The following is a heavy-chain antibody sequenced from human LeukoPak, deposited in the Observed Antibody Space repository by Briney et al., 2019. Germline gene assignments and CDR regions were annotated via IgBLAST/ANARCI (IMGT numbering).Heavy chain of an antibody. J-gene: IGHJ4*02. CDR2: ITSNSYTI. D-gene: IGHD3-10*01. Sequence: GGSLRLSCAASGFTFSSYSMNWVRQAPGKGLEWVSYITSNSYTIYYADSVKGRFTISRDNAKNSLYLQIHSLRAEDTAVYYCARVGTYGSGSYRYWGQGTLVTVSS. CDR1: GFTFSSYS. CDR3: ARVGTYGSGSYRY. V-gene: IGHV3-48*04.